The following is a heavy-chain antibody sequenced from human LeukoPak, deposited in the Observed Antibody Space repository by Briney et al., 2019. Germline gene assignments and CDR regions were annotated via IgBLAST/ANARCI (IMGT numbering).Heavy chain of an antibody. J-gene: IGHJ4*02. CDR1: GGSISSSSYY. CDR3: ARDSAPME. D-gene: IGHD2-8*01. V-gene: IGHV4-61*02. Sequence: SETLSLTCTVSGGSISSSSYYWSWIRQPAGKGLEWIGRIYTSGSTNYNPSLKSRVTMSVDTSKNQFSLKLSSVTAADTAVYYCARDSAPMEWGQGTLVTVSS. CDR2: IYTSGST.